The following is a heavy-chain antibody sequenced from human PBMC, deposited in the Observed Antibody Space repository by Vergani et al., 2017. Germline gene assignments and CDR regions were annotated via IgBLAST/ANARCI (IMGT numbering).Heavy chain of an antibody. V-gene: IGHV4-61*02. D-gene: IGHD6-13*01. J-gene: IGHJ6*02. CDR3: ARDPLYSTTWTFLLLDMDV. CDR2: FYTGGGT. CDR1: GGSISGGSYY. Sequence: QVQLQESGPGLVRPSQTLSLTCTVSGGSISGGSYYWSWFRQPAGKGLEWIGRFYTGGGTSYNPSLKSRVTISVDTSKNQFSLQLSSVTAADTAVYYCARDPLYSTTWTFLLLDMDVWGQGTTVTVSS.